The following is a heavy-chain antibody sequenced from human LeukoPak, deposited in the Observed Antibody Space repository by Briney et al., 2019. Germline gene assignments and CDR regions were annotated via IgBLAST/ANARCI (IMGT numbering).Heavy chain of an antibody. CDR3: ARDTTPFGYSYDS. D-gene: IGHD1-26*01. J-gene: IGHJ4*02. V-gene: IGHV3-74*01. CDR2: VTHDGSDT. Sequence: GGSLRLSCAASGFTFSYCWMHWFRQAPGKGLVWVSRVTHDGSDTSYADSVKGRFTISRDNAKNTLYLEMNSLRAEDTAVYYCARDTTPFGYSYDSWGQGTLVTVSS. CDR1: GFTFSYCW.